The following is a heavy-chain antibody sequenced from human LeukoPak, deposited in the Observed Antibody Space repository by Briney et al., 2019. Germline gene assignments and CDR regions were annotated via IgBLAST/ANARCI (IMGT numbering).Heavy chain of an antibody. CDR1: GGSISSSSSY. J-gene: IGHJ4*02. D-gene: IGHD1-26*01. CDR2: IYYSGST. V-gene: IGHV4-39*01. Sequence: SETLSLTCTVSGGSISSSSSYWGWIRQPPGKGLEWIGSIYYSGSTYYNPSLKSRVTISVDTSKNQFSLKLSSVTAADTAVYNCARLGYTGSYYHFDYWGQGTLVTVSS. CDR3: ARLGYTGSYYHFDY.